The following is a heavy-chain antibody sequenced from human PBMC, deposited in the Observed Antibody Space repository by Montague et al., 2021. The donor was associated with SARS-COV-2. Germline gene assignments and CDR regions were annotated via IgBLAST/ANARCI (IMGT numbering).Heavy chain of an antibody. CDR3: ARGLPVTTLYYYFGRDA. CDR2: INHYGST. D-gene: IGHD4-11*01. Sequence: SETLSLTCAVYGGSFSGNYWSWIRQPPGKGLEWIGEINHYGSTNYNPSLKSRVTMSVDTSKTQFSLKLSSVTAADTAVYYCARGLPVTTLYYYFGRDAGGQGTTGTVSS. CDR1: GGSFSGNY. V-gene: IGHV4-34*01. J-gene: IGHJ6*02.